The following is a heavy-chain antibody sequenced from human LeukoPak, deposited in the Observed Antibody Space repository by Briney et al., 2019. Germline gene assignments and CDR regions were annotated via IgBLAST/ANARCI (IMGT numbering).Heavy chain of an antibody. J-gene: IGHJ4*02. Sequence: SETLSLTCTVSGGSISSYYWSWIRLPPGKGLEWIGYIYYTGATYYNPSLKSRVTISLDTSKNQFSLKLSSVTAADAAVYYCARELDYWGQGTLVTVSS. V-gene: IGHV4-59*01. CDR3: ARELDY. CDR2: IYYTGAT. CDR1: GGSISSYY.